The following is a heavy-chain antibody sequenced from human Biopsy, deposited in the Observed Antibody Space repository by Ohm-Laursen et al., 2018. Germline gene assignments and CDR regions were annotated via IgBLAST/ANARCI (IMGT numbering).Heavy chain of an antibody. CDR2: IYPGGST. J-gene: IGHJ2*01. D-gene: IGHD3-22*01. Sequence: PPGTLSLTCTVSGGDINNHYWSWIRQPAGKGLEWIGRIYPGGSTNYNPSLKSRVTMSVDTSKKQLSLRLRSVTAADTAMYYCAGDRGYYSDRTVPGYFDLWGRGTLVTVSS. V-gene: IGHV4-4*07. CDR3: AGDRGYYSDRTVPGYFDL. CDR1: GGDINNHY.